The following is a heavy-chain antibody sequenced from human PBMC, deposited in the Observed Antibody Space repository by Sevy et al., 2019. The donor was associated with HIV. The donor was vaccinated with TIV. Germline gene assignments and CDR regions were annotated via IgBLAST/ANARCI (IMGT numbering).Heavy chain of an antibody. CDR2: INHSGST. D-gene: IGHD2-2*01. V-gene: IGHV4-34*01. Sequence: SETLSLTCAIYGGSFSGYYWSWIRQPPGKGLEWIGEINHSGSTNYNPSLKSRATISGDMSKNQFSLKLSSVTAADTAVYYCARGIYADIVVVPVPSGMDVWGQGTTVTVSS. CDR3: ARGIYADIVVVPVPSGMDV. CDR1: GGSFSGYY. J-gene: IGHJ6*02.